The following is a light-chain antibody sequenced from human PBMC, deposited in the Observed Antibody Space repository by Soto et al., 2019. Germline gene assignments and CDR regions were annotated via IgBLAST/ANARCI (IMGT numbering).Light chain of an antibody. J-gene: IGKJ1*01. CDR1: QVISDY. CDR2: GAS. Sequence: DIQMTQSPSSLSASVGDRVTITCRASQVISDYLAWYQQKPGQVPKLLISGASTLQSGVPSRFRGSASGTDFTLTITGLQPDDFATYYCQNYNGPPWTFGQGTKVEIK. V-gene: IGKV1-27*01. CDR3: QNYNGPPWT.